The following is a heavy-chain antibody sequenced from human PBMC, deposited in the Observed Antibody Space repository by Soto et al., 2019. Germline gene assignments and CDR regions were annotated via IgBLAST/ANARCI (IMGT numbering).Heavy chain of an antibody. Sequence: SETLSLTCAVYGGSFSGYYWSWIRQPPWKGLEWIGEINHSGSTNYNPSLKSRVTISVDTSKNQFSLKLSSVTAADTAVYYCARGPHYYGSGSYYRVFDYWGQGTLVTVSS. V-gene: IGHV4-34*01. CDR1: GGSFSGYY. J-gene: IGHJ4*02. CDR3: ARGPHYYGSGSYYRVFDY. CDR2: INHSGST. D-gene: IGHD3-10*01.